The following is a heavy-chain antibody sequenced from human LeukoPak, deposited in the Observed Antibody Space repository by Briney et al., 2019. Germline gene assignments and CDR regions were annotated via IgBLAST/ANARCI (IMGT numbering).Heavy chain of an antibody. CDR2: IFHGGRA. D-gene: IGHD3-3*01. V-gene: IGHV4-38-2*02. CDR1: GSSINSADY. J-gene: IGHJ6*03. CDR3: ARAVERYNFWSGYYRTDYYYYMDV. Sequence: PSETLSLTCTVSGSSINSADYWGWIRQPPGKGLEYIVSIFHGGRAYYNPSLESRITISMDTSKNQFSLKLDSVTAADTAVYYCARAVERYNFWSGYYRTDYYYYMDVWGKGTTVTVSS.